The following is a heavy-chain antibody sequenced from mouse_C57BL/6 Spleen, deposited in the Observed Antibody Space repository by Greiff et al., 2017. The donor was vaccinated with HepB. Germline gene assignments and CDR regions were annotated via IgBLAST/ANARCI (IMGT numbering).Heavy chain of an antibody. CDR2: IDPSDSYT. Sequence: VQLQQPGAELVMPGASVKLSCKASGYTFTSYWMHWVKQRPGQGLEWIGEIDPSDSYTNYNQKFKGKSTLTVDKSSSTAYMQLSSLTSEDSAVYYCARSLYYRFDYWGQGTTLTVSS. CDR1: GYTFTSYW. D-gene: IGHD1-1*01. J-gene: IGHJ2*01. V-gene: IGHV1-69*01. CDR3: ARSLYYRFDY.